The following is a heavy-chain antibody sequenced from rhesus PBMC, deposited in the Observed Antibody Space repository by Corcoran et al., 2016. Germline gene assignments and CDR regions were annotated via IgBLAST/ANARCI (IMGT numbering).Heavy chain of an antibody. CDR1: GGSFSGYY. D-gene: IGHD4-23*01. CDR3: ARGYSNYAWWYFDL. Sequence: QVQLQESGPGLVKPSETLSLTCAVSGGSFSGYYWGWIRQPPGKGLEWIGYNRVSSATTTSHPSLKSRVTISTDTSKNQFSLKLSSVTAADTAVYYCARGYSNYAWWYFDLWGPGTPITISS. J-gene: IGHJ2*01. V-gene: IGHV4-165*01. CDR2: NRVSSATT.